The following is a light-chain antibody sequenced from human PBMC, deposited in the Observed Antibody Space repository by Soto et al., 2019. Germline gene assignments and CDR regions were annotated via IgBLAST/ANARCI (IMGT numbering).Light chain of an antibody. Sequence: QSALAQPASVSGSPGQSITISCTGTSSDVGTYNLVSWYQQHPGKAPKLLISEDNKRPSGVSNRFSGSKSGNTASLSISGLQAEEEADYYCCSYSTINTFVFGTGTKVTDL. V-gene: IGLV2-23*02. J-gene: IGLJ1*01. CDR2: EDN. CDR3: CSYSTINTFV. CDR1: SSDVGTYNL.